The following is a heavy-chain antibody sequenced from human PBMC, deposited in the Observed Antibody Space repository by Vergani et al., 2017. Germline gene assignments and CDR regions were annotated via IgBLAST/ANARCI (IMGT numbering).Heavy chain of an antibody. D-gene: IGHD6-13*01. J-gene: IGHJ5*02. CDR2: IDPSDSYT. V-gene: IGHV5-10-1*01. Sequence: EVPLVQSGAEVKKPGESLRISCKGSGYSFTSYWISWVRQMPGKGLEWMGRIDPSDSYTNYSPSFQGHVTNAADKSISTAYLQWSSLKASDTAMYYCATGRAAAANWVDPWGQGTLVTVSS. CDR1: GYSFTSYW. CDR3: ATGRAAAANWVDP.